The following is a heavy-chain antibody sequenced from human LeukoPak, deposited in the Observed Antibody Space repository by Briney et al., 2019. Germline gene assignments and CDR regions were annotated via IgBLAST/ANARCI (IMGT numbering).Heavy chain of an antibody. CDR1: GLTFSSFG. J-gene: IGHJ4*02. D-gene: IGHD3-22*01. CDR3: AKLSYDTSAYHEDY. V-gene: IGHV3-30*18. CDR2: VSSVGSSD. Sequence: GGSLRLSCVASGLTFSSFGMHWVRQAPGKGLEWVALVSSVGSSDHYADSLKDRFTISRDNSRNTLYLQMNSLRPEDTAVYYCAKLSYDTSAYHEDYWGQGTLVIVSS.